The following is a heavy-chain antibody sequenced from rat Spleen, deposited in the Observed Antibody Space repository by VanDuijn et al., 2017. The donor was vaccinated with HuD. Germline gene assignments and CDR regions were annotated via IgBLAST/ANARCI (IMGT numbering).Heavy chain of an antibody. CDR3: ARHGSYYPWFAY. J-gene: IGHJ3*01. D-gene: IGHD1-12*02. CDR2: ISYDGSST. CDR1: GFSFSKYG. V-gene: IGHV5-29*01. Sequence: EVQLVESGGGLVLPGRSLKLSCAASGFSFSKYGMQWIRQSPTKGLQWVAAISYDGSSTYYRDSVKDRFTVSRDNAKSTLYLHMDSLRSEDTATYYCARHGSYYPWFAYWGQGTLVTVSS.